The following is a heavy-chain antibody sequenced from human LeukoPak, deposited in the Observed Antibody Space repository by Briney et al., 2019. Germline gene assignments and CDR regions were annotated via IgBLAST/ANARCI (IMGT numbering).Heavy chain of an antibody. D-gene: IGHD3-16*01. CDR2: IHGVGGNT. CDR1: GFTFSNYA. CDR3: AKDGVTANNVWDWFDP. V-gene: IGHV3-23*01. J-gene: IGHJ5*02. Sequence: PGGSLRLSCAASGFTFSNYAMNWVRQAPGKGLEWVSSIHGVGGNTYYAYAVKGRFTTSRDNSKNTLYLQMNSLRADDTAVYYCAKDGVTANNVWDWFDPWGQGTLVTVSS.